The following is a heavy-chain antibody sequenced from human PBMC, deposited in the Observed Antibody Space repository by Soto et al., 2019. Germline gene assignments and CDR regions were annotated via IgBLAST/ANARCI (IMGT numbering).Heavy chain of an antibody. CDR2: IYHSGST. D-gene: IGHD2-2*01. V-gene: IGHV4-4*02. J-gene: IGHJ5*02. CDR3: ARSLQEVVVPAAIGWFDP. Sequence: QVQLQESGPGLVKPSGTLSLTCAVSGGSISSSNWWRWVRQPPGKGLEWIGEIYHSGSTNYNPSLKSRVTISVDKSKNKFSLKLSSVTAADTAVYYCARSLQEVVVPAAIGWFDPWGQGTLVTVSS. CDR1: GGSISSSNW.